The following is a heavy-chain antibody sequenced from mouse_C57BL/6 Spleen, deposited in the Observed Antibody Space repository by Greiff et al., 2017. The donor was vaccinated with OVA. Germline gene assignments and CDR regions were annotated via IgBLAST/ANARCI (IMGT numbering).Heavy chain of an antibody. D-gene: IGHD2-2*01. V-gene: IGHV1-53*01. CDR1: GYTFTSYW. CDR3: ARRGLRDYFDY. CDR2: INPSNGGT. J-gene: IGHJ2*01. Sequence: QVHVKQPGTELVKPGASVKLSCKASGYTFTSYWMHWVKQRPGQGLEWIGNINPSNGGTNYNEKFKSKATLTVDKSSSTAYMQLSSLTSEDSAVYYCARRGLRDYFDYWGQGTTLTVSS.